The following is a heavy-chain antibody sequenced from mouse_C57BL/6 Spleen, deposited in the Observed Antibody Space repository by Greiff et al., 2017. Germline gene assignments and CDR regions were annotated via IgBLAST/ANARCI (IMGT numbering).Heavy chain of an antibody. V-gene: IGHV1-22*01. CDR2: INPNNGGT. CDR1: GYTFTDYN. D-gene: IGHD1-1*01. J-gene: IGHJ1*03. CDR3: ARRYYGSSYWYFDV. Sequence: EVQLQQSGPELVKPGASVKMSCKASGYTFTDYNMHWVKQSHGKGLEWIGYINPNNGGTSYNQKFKGKATLTVNKSSSTAYMELRSLTSEDSAVYYCARRYYGSSYWYFDVWGTGTTVTVSS.